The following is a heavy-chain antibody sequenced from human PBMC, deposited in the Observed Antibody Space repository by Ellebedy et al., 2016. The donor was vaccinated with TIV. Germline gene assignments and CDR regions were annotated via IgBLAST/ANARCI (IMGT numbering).Heavy chain of an antibody. V-gene: IGHV3-30*18. CDR2: ISYDGSHA. J-gene: IGHJ6*02. Sequence: PGGSLRLSCAASGFTFSRYSTHWVRQAPGKGLEWVAVISYDGSHAFYADSVKGRFTISRDNSKNTLYLQMNSLRAEDTAVYYCAKKDYGMDVWGQGTTVTVSS. CDR1: GFTFSRYS. CDR3: AKKDYGMDV.